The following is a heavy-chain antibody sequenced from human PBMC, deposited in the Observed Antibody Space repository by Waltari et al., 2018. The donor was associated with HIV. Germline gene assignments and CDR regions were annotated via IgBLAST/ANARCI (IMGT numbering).Heavy chain of an antibody. CDR3: AKSGTAAGTEFDF. V-gene: IGHV4-59*01. CDR2: VSHSGNS. CDR1: GASISSYY. J-gene: IGHJ4*02. Sequence: QVQLRESGPGLVKPSETLSLTCTVSGASISSYYWSWIRQPPGKGLEWIGYVSHSGNSNYHPSLKSRVTISVDTSKDQFSLKVNSVTAADTAVYYCAKSGTAAGTEFDFWGQGALVTVSS. D-gene: IGHD6-13*01.